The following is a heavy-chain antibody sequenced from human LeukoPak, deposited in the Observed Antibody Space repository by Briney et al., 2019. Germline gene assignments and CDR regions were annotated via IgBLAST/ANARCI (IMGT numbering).Heavy chain of an antibody. CDR1: GFTFSSYG. CDR2: IRNDGSNK. Sequence: GRSLRLSCAASGFTFSSYGMHWVRQAPGKGLEWVAVIRNDGSNKYYTDSVEGRFTISRDNSKNTLYLQMNSLRAEDTAVYYCARDVGFDYWGQGTLVTVSS. CDR3: ARDVGFDY. D-gene: IGHD3-10*01. V-gene: IGHV3-33*01. J-gene: IGHJ4*02.